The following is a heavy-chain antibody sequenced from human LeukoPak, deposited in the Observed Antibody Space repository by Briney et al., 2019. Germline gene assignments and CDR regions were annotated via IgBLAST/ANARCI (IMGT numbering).Heavy chain of an antibody. CDR3: ARSSLAVAGSVFDY. CDR2: ISTYNGNT. V-gene: IGHV1-18*01. J-gene: IGHJ4*02. Sequence: APVKVSCKASGYTFTSYGISWVRQAPGQGLEWMGWISTYNGNTNYAQKLQGRVSMTTDTSTSTAYMELRSLRSDDTAVYYCARSSLAVAGSVFDYWGQGTLVTVSS. D-gene: IGHD6-19*01. CDR1: GYTFTSYG.